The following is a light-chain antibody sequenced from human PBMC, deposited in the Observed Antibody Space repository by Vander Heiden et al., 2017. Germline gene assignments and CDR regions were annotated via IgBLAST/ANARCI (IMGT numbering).Light chain of an antibody. CDR3: QQLKSYPLT. CDR2: AAS. V-gene: IGKV1-9*01. Sequence: DIQLTQSPSFLSASVGDRVTVTCRASQGSSSYLAWFQQTPGKAPKLLIYAASTLQGGLPSRFSGSGSGTEFTLTISSLQPEDFATYYCQQLKSYPLTFGGGTKVEIK. CDR1: QGSSSY. J-gene: IGKJ4*01.